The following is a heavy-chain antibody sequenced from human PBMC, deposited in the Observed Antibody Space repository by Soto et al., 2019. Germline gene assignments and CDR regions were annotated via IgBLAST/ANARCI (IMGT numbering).Heavy chain of an antibody. V-gene: IGHV4-30-4*01. Sequence: QVQLQESGPGLVKPSQSLSLTCTVSGGSISSSNYCWSWIRQPPGKGLEWIGFIHYSGSSYYNPSLKSRVTISVDTSKNQFSLKLDSVTAADTAVYYCARDLDTATYFDYWGHGTLVTVSS. CDR2: IHYSGSS. J-gene: IGHJ4*01. D-gene: IGHD5-18*01. CDR1: GGSISSSNYC. CDR3: ARDLDTATYFDY.